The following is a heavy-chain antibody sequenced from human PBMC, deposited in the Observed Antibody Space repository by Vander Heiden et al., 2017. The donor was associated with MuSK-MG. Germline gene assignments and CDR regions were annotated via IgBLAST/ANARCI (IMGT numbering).Heavy chain of an antibody. CDR1: GFTFSTYA. CDR2: ISYDGSKI. J-gene: IGHJ4*02. V-gene: IGHV3-30-3*01. Sequence: QVQLVESGGVVVQPGRSLRPSCAAAGFTFSTYAMNWVRQAAGKGLEWVAVISYDGSKIDDADSVKGRFTISRDNSKNTLYLKMKRLRAEDTAVYDGARAQQLVLDYWGQGTVVTVYS. D-gene: IGHD6-13*01. CDR3: ARAQQLVLDY.